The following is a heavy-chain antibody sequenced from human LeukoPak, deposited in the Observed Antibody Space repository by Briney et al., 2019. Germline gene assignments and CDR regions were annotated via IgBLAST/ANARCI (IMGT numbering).Heavy chain of an antibody. CDR2: INSDGSST. Sequence: GGSLRLSCAGPRFTFSSYWMHWVRQAPGKGLVWVSCINSDGSSTKYADSVKGRFTVSRDNAKNTLYLQMNSLRVEDTAVYYCARAFSSFGLDPWGQGTLVTVYS. D-gene: IGHD2-2*01. CDR3: ARAFSSFGLDP. J-gene: IGHJ5*02. CDR1: RFTFSSYW. V-gene: IGHV3-74*03.